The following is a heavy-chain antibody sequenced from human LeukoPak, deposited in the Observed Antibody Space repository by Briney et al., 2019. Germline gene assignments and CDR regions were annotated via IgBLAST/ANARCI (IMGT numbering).Heavy chain of an antibody. CDR3: ATYDLWTTYYTFQY. CDR1: GFTFSSYA. V-gene: IGHV3-23*01. CDR2: ISTTGSTT. Sequence: PGGSLRLSCAASGFTFSSYAMSWVRQPPGKGLEWVSSISTTGSTTYYADSVRGRFSISRDNSQNTLSLQMDSLTAADTAVYSCATYDLWTTYYTFQYWGQGTLVSVSS. J-gene: IGHJ4*02. D-gene: IGHD3-3*01.